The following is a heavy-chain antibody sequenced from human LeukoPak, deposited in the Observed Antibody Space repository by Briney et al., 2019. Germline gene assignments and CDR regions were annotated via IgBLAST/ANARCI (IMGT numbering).Heavy chain of an antibody. CDR1: GGSISSGDYY. D-gene: IGHD3-10*01. Sequence: SETLSLTCTVSGGSISSGDYYWSWIRQPPGKGLEWIGYFYYSGSTYYNPSLKSRVTISVDTSKNQFSLKLSSVTAADTAVYYCARGALWGNYNFDYWGQGTLVTVSS. J-gene: IGHJ4*02. V-gene: IGHV4-30-4*08. CDR2: FYYSGST. CDR3: ARGALWGNYNFDY.